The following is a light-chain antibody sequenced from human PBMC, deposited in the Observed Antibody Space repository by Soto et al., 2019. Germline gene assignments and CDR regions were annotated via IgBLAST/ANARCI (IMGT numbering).Light chain of an antibody. V-gene: IGLV6-57*02. CDR3: QSVDSSDQGF. CDR1: GGSLASNY. J-gene: IGLJ2*01. CDR2: EDN. Sequence: NFMLTQPHSVSGSPGKTVTISCTGSGGSLASNYVQWYQQRPGRAPTTVIYEDNDRPSGVPNRFSGSVDISSNSAFLTISGLTTEDEADYYCQSVDSSDQGFFGGGTKGIVL.